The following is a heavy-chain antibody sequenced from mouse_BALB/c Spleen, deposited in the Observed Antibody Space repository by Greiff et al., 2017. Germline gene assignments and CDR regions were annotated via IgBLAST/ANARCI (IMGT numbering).Heavy chain of an antibody. CDR1: GYTFTTYP. CDR3: TRSRGYLYWYFDV. J-gene: IGHJ1*01. V-gene: IGHV1-47*01. CDR2: FHPYNDDT. D-gene: IGHD2-2*01. Sequence: QVQLKESGAELVKPGASVTMSCKAFGYTFTTYPIEWMKQNHGKSLEWIGNFHPYNDDTKYNEKFKGKAKLTVEKSSSTVYLELSRLTSDVSAVYYCTRSRGYLYWYFDVWGAGTTVTVSS.